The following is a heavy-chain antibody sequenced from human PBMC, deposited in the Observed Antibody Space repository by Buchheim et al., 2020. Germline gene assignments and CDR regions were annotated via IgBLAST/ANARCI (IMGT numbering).Heavy chain of an antibody. V-gene: IGHV3-48*04. Sequence: EVQLVESGGGLVQPGGSLRLSCAASGFTFSSYSMNWVRQAPGKGLEWVSYISSSSSTIYYADSVKGRFTISRDTAKNSLYLQMNSLRAEDTAVYYCARDGNYCTNGVCYAFYNWFDPWGQGTL. D-gene: IGHD2-8*01. CDR3: ARDGNYCTNGVCYAFYNWFDP. CDR1: GFTFSSYS. CDR2: ISSSSSTI. J-gene: IGHJ5*02.